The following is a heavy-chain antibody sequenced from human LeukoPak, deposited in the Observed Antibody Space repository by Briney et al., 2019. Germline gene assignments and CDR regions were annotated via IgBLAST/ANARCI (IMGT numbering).Heavy chain of an antibody. CDR2: ITSSSSTT. CDR1: GFTFSSYS. J-gene: IGHJ4*02. Sequence: PGGSLRLSCAASGFTFSSYSMNWVRQAPGKGLEWISYITSSSSTTYYADSVKGRFSVSRDNAKNSLYLQMNSLRAEDTAVYCCARDEWSGTPYYFDYWGQGTLVTVSS. D-gene: IGHD3-10*01. CDR3: ARDEWSGTPYYFDY. V-gene: IGHV3-48*01.